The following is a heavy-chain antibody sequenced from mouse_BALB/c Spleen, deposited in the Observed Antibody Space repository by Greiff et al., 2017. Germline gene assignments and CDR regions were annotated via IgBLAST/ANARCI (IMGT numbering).Heavy chain of an antibody. CDR1: GYSFTSYW. D-gene: IGHD1-1*01. CDR3: ARSWDFGYYGSRSIAY. V-gene: IGHV1S127*01. Sequence: QVQLQQSGPQLVRPGASVKISCKASGYSFTSYWMHWVKQRPGQGLEWIGMIDPSDSETRLNQKFKDKATLTVDKSSSTAYMQLSSPTSEDSAVYYCARSWDFGYYGSRSIAYWGQGTLVTVSA. CDR2: IDPSDSET. J-gene: IGHJ3*01.